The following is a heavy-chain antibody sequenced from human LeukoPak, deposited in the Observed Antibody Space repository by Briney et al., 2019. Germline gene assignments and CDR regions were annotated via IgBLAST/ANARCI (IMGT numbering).Heavy chain of an antibody. Sequence: SQTLSLTCTVSGGSISSGSYYWSWIRQPAGKGLEWIGRIYTSGSTNYNPSLKSRVTISVDTSMNQFSLKLSSVTAADTAVYYCARDFDMRGEFDYWGQGTLVTVSS. CDR1: GGSISSGSYY. CDR2: IYTSGST. V-gene: IGHV4-61*02. J-gene: IGHJ4*02. D-gene: IGHD3-16*01. CDR3: ARDFDMRGEFDY.